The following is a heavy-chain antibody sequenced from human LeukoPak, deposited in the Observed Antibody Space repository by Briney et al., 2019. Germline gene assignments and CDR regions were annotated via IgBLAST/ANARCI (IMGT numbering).Heavy chain of an antibody. CDR1: GGSISSYY. CDR3: ARDYSRQYSSSWLGAFDI. J-gene: IGHJ3*02. D-gene: IGHD6-13*01. CDR2: IYYSGST. Sequence: SETLSLTCTVSGGSISSYYWSWTRQPPGKGLEWIGYIYYSGSTNYNPSLKSRVTISVDTSKNQFSLKLSSVTAADTAVYYCARDYSRQYSSSWLGAFDIWGQGTMVTVSS. V-gene: IGHV4-59*01.